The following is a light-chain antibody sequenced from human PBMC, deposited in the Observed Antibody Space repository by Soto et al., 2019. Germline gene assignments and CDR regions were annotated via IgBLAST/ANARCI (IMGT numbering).Light chain of an antibody. J-gene: IGKJ4*01. Sequence: ENVLTQSPGTLSLSPGERATLSCRASQSVSSNFLAWYQQKPGQAPRLLIYGASNRATGIPDRFSGSGSGTDFTLTISRLEPEDFAVYYCQPYNNWPLTFGGGTKVEIK. CDR3: QPYNNWPLT. CDR1: QSVSSNF. V-gene: IGKV3-20*01. CDR2: GAS.